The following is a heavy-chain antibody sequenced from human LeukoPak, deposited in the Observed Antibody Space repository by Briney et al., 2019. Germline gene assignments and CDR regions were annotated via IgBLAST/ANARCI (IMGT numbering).Heavy chain of an antibody. CDR2: IIPILDLT. CDR3: AREERTGDTLGFDP. Sequence: ASVKVSCKPSGGNFNTYAISWVRQAPGLGLEWMGRIIPILDLTNYAQKFQGRVTMTRDTSTSTVYMELSSLRSEDTAVYYCAREERTGDTLGFDPWGQGTLVTVSS. V-gene: IGHV1-69*04. D-gene: IGHD7-27*01. J-gene: IGHJ5*02. CDR1: GGNFNTYA.